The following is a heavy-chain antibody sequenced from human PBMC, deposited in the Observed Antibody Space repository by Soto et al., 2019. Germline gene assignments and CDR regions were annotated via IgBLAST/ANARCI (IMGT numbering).Heavy chain of an antibody. J-gene: IGHJ4*01. CDR3: ARVAYSFGWIFDY. V-gene: IGHV3-7*01. CDR2: IKEDGSEK. Sequence: HPGGSLRLSCAASAFTFSSYWMSWVRQAPGKGLEWVANIKEDGSEKYYVDSVKGRFTISRDNAKNSLYLQMNSLRADDTAVYFCARVAYSFGWIFDYWGQGILVTVSS. D-gene: IGHD6-19*01. CDR1: AFTFSSYW.